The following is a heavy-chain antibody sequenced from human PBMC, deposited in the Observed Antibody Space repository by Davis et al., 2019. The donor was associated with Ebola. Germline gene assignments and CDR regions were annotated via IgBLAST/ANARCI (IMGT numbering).Heavy chain of an antibody. CDR2: INPNSGGT. CDR1: GYTFTGYY. V-gene: IGHV1-2*04. CDR3: ARERPLKSYPSSTNWFDP. D-gene: IGHD6-19*01. J-gene: IGHJ5*02. Sequence: ASVKVSCKASGYTFTGYYMHWVRQAPGQGLEWMGWINPNSGGTNYAQKFQGWVTMTRDTSISTAYMELSRLRSDDTAVYYCARERPLKSYPSSTNWFDPWGQGTLVTVSS.